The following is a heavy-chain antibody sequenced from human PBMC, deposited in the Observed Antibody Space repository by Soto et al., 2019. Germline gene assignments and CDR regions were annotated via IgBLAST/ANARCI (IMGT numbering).Heavy chain of an antibody. CDR1: GFTFGDYA. CDR2: IRSKAYGGTT. J-gene: IGHJ3*02. D-gene: IGHD4-17*01. CDR3: TRVPDYVNPWVAFEI. Sequence: GGSLRLSCTASGFTFGDYAMSWFRQAPGKGLEWVGFIRSKAYGGTTEYAASVKGRFTISRDDSKSIAYLQMNSLKTEDTAVYYCTRVPDYVNPWVAFEIWGQGTMVTVS. V-gene: IGHV3-49*03.